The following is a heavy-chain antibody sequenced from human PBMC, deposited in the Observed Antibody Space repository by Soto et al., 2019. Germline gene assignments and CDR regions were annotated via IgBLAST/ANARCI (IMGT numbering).Heavy chain of an antibody. Sequence: QVRLVESGGGVVQPGRSLRLSCTASGFSFSSYAMYWFRQPPGKGLELVAVISHEGINKHYADSVKGRVTVSRDNSNHSLDLQLNSLRGEETAMYYCARDMYSSDYFVKWFEPWGQGTLVTVSS. CDR2: ISHEGINK. CDR1: GFSFSSYA. CDR3: ARDMYSSDYFVKWFEP. D-gene: IGHD6-19*01. J-gene: IGHJ5*02. V-gene: IGHV3-30-3*01.